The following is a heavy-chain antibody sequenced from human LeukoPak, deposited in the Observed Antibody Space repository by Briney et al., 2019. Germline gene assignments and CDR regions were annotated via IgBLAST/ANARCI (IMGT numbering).Heavy chain of an antibody. CDR1: GFTFSSYA. CDR2: ISYDGSNK. Sequence: GGSLRLSCAASGFTFSSYAMHWVRQAPGKGLEWVAVISYDGSNKYYADSVKGRFTISRDNSKNTLYLQMNSLRAEDTAVYYCARDMNSVYSYGYDYWGQGTLVTVSS. J-gene: IGHJ4*02. D-gene: IGHD5-18*01. CDR3: ARDMNSVYSYGYDY. V-gene: IGHV3-30-3*01.